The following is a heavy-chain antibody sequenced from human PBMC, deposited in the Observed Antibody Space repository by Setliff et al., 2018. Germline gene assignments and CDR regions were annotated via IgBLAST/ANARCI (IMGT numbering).Heavy chain of an antibody. CDR1: GGTFSSYA. D-gene: IGHD6-13*01. V-gene: IGHV1-69*13. CDR3: ARNMGMGQRDYFDY. CDR2: IVPVFGTR. J-gene: IGHJ4*02. Sequence: SVKVSCKASGGTFSSYAIRWVRQAPGQGPEWMGGIVPVFGTRNYAQKFQGRVTRTADDSATTTYMELSSLTSEDTAIYYCARNMGMGQRDYFDYWGRGTLVTVSS.